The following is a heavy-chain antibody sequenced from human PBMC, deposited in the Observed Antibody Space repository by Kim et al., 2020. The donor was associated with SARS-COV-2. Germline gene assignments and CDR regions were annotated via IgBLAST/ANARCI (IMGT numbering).Heavy chain of an antibody. D-gene: IGHD3-22*01. CDR3: AKEQVYDSSGYYFDY. V-gene: IGHV3-9*01. Sequence: DTVKGRLTISRDNAKNSLYLQMNSLRAEDTALYYCAKEQVYDSSGYYFDYWGQGTLVTVSS. J-gene: IGHJ4*02.